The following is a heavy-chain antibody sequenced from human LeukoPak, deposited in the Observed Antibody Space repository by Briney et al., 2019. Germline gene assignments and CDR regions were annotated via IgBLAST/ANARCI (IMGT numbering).Heavy chain of an antibody. Sequence: SVKVSCKASGGTFSSYAISWVRQAPGQGLEWMGGIIPIFGTANYAQKFQGRVTITTDESTSTAYMELSSLRSEDTAVYYCARDSRASRRRGYYYYMDVWGKGTTVTVSS. CDR2: IIPIFGTA. CDR3: ARDSRASRRRGYYYYMDV. D-gene: IGHD6-6*01. J-gene: IGHJ6*03. V-gene: IGHV1-69*05. CDR1: GGTFSSYA.